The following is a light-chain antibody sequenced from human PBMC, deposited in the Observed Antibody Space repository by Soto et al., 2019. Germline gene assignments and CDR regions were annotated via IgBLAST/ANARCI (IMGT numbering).Light chain of an antibody. J-gene: IGLJ1*01. CDR2: EVN. CDR1: TSDVGGYNF. CDR3: SSYAGNNNRYV. V-gene: IGLV2-8*01. Sequence: QSVLTQPPSAPGTPGQSVTISCTGTTSDVGGYNFVSWYQKHPGKAPKLMIYEVNKRPSGVHNRFSGSKSGNTASLTVSGVQAEDEADYYCSSYAGNNNRYVFGTGTKVTGL.